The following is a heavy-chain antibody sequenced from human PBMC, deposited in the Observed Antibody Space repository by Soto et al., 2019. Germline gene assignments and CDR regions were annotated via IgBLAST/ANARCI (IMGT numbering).Heavy chain of an antibody. CDR1: GGAISGYY. V-gene: IGHV4-59*01. CDR2: IFYSGDT. CDR3: ARVGSSGWSPDY. D-gene: IGHD6-19*01. J-gene: IGHJ4*02. Sequence: QLQLQESGPGLVTPSETLSLTCSVSGGAISGYYWTWIRQPPGKGLEWIGYIFYSGDTNYNPSLKSRVTISVDTAKNQFSLKLSSVTTADTARYYCARVGSSGWSPDYWGRGTLVTVSS.